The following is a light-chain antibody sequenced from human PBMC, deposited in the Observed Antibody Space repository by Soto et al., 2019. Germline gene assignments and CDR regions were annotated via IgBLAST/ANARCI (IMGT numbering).Light chain of an antibody. V-gene: IGKV3-11*01. J-gene: IGKJ5*01. Sequence: IVLTQSPATLSLSPGESATLSCRASQSVTTYLAWYQQKPGQAPRLLIYDASVRATGIPARFSASGSGTDFTLTISSLEPEDFAVYYCQQRSNWPPEITFGQGTRLEIK. CDR3: QQRSNWPPEIT. CDR2: DAS. CDR1: QSVTTY.